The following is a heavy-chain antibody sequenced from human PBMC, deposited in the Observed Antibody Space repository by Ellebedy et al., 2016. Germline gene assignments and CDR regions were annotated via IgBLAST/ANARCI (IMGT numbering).Heavy chain of an antibody. CDR1: GFLFSNYA. D-gene: IGHD1-26*01. CDR3: ARGYLENSFDY. V-gene: IGHV3-21*01. Sequence: GESLKISXAASGFLFSNYAMNWVRQAPGKGLEWVSSIISSGSDKYYGDSVKGRFTISRDNAKDSLYLQMNSLRDEDTAVNYCARGYLENSFDYWGQGTLVTVSS. CDR2: IISSGSDK. J-gene: IGHJ4*02.